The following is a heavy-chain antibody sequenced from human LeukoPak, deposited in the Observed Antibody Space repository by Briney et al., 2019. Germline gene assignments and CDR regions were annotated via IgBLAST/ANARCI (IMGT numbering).Heavy chain of an antibody. V-gene: IGHV4-38-2*02. CDR2: IYHSGST. CDR3: ARVELMITFGGVIVIRAFDI. D-gene: IGHD3-16*02. J-gene: IGHJ3*02. Sequence: PSETLSLTCTVSGYSISSGYYWGWIRPPPGKGLEWIGSIYHSGSTYYNPSLKSRVTISVDTSKNQFSLKLSSVTAADTAVYYCARVELMITFGGVIVIRAFDIWGQGTMVTVSS. CDR1: GYSISSGYY.